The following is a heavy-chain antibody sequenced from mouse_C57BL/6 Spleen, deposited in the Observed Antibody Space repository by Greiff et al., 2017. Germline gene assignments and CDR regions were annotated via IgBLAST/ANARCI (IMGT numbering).Heavy chain of an antibody. J-gene: IGHJ3*01. CDR1: GYTFTSYW. CDR2: IHPNSGST. D-gene: IGHD1-1*01. Sequence: QVHVKQPGAELVKPGASVKLSCKASGYTFTSYWMHWVKQRPGQGLEWIGMIHPNSGSTNYNEKFKGKATLTVDKSSSTAYMQLSSLTSEDSAVYYCSSDYGSSGFAYWGQGTLVTVSA. V-gene: IGHV1-64*01. CDR3: SSDYGSSGFAY.